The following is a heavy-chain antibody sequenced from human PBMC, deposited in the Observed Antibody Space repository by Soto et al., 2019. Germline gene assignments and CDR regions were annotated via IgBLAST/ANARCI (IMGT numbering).Heavy chain of an antibody. CDR2: IKEDGNEK. CDR3: VRDGLLLWLGEAGGFDT. Sequence: EVQLVQSGGGLVPPGGSLSLSCAASGFTFSRYWMTWVRQPPGRGLEWVASIKEDGNEKYYMDSLKGRFTISRDNAKNSLSLEVSGPRTDDTAVYYCVRDGLLLWLGEAGGFDTRGQGSLITVS. D-gene: IGHD3-10*01. CDR1: GFTFSRYW. V-gene: IGHV3-7*01. J-gene: IGHJ5*02.